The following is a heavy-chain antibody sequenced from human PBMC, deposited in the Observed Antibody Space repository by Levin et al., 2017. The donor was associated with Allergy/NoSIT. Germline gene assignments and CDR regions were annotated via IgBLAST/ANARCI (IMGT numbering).Heavy chain of an antibody. CDR2: INPSDGGT. CDR1: GETFSSHY. Sequence: GESLKISCKTSGETFSSHYMHWVRQAPGQGPEWLGLINPSDGGTTYAQKFQGRVTVTRDTSTSTVYMELSSLRSEDTAVYYCARDQRRALRYFGLDVWGQGTTVTVSS. J-gene: IGHJ6*02. V-gene: IGHV1-46*01. CDR3: ARDQRRALRYFGLDV.